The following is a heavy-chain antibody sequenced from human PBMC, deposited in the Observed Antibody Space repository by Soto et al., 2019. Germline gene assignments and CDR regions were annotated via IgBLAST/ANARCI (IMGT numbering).Heavy chain of an antibody. V-gene: IGHV1-18*01. D-gene: IGHD1-1*01. CDR1: GYTFTSYG. CDR3: ARDRGTGRKNRDYGMDV. CDR2: ISAYNGNT. J-gene: IGHJ6*02. Sequence: QVQLVQSGAEVKKPGASVKVSCKASGYTFTSYGISWVRQAPGQGLEWMGWISAYNGNTNYAQKLQGRVTMTTDTSTSTAYMEPRSLRSDDTAVYYCARDRGTGRKNRDYGMDVWGQGTTVTVSS.